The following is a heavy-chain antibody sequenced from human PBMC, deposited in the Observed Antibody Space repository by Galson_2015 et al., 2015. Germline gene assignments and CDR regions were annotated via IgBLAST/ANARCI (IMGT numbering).Heavy chain of an antibody. J-gene: IGHJ4*02. CDR3: ATGDHGVAVSDSSSPFDY. CDR2: FDPEDGET. Sequence: SVKVSCKVSGYTLTELSMHWVRQAPGKGLEWMGGFDPEDGETIYAQKFQGRVTMTEDTSTDTAYMELSSLRSEDTAVYYCATGDHGVAVSDSSSPFDYWGQGTLVTVSS. D-gene: IGHD3-22*01. CDR1: GYTLTELS. V-gene: IGHV1-24*01.